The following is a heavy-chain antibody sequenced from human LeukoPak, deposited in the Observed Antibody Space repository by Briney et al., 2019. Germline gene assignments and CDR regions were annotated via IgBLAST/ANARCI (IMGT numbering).Heavy chain of an antibody. CDR2: MNPNNGNS. CDR3: ARASRGYSGSGTYLYYFDH. D-gene: IGHD3-10*01. Sequence: ASVKVSCKASGYTFISLDINWVRQATGQGLEWMGWMNPNNGNSGSAQKFQGRVTMTRDTSISTAYLELSSLRSEDTAVYYCARASRGYSGSGTYLYYFDHWGQGTLVTVPS. CDR1: GYTFISLD. J-gene: IGHJ4*02. V-gene: IGHV1-8*01.